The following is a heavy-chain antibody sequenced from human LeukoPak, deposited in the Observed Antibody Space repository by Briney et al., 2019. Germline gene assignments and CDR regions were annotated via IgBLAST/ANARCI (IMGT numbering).Heavy chain of an antibody. J-gene: IGHJ4*02. CDR3: ARSSGTGTFPY. Sequence: SETLSLTCTVSGDSISRSTYYWAWIRQPPGKGLEWIGSVYYGWSPYFNPSLESRATISVDTSKNHFSLKMSSVTAADTAVYYCARSSGTGTFPYWGQGTLVTVSS. CDR1: GDSISRSTYY. V-gene: IGHV4-39*02. D-gene: IGHD6-25*01. CDR2: VYYGWSP.